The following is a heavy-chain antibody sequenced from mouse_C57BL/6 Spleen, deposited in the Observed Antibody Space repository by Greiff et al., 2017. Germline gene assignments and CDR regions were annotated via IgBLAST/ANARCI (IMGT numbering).Heavy chain of an antibody. J-gene: IGHJ2*01. CDR3: ARVYGSSNFDY. CDR1: GYSITSGYY. Sequence: EVQLQQSGPGLVKPSQSLSLTCSVTGYSITSGYYWNWIRQFPGNKLEWMGYISYDGSNNYNPSLKNRISITRDTSKNQFFLKLNSVTTEDTATYYCARVYGSSNFDYWGQGTTLTVSS. D-gene: IGHD1-1*01. V-gene: IGHV3-6*01. CDR2: ISYDGSN.